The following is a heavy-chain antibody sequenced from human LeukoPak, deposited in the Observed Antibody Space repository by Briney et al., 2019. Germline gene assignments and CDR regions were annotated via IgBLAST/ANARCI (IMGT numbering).Heavy chain of an antibody. D-gene: IGHD6-13*01. CDR3: AREIRGQQLALPLDY. CDR2: IYTSGST. V-gene: IGHV4-61*02. Sequence: PSQTLSLTCTVSGGSISSGPYYWSWIRQPAGKGLEWIGRIYTSGSTNYNPSLKSRVTMSVDTSKNQFSLKLSSVTAADTAVYYCAREIRGQQLALPLDYWGQGTLVTVSS. CDR1: GGSISSGPYY. J-gene: IGHJ4*02.